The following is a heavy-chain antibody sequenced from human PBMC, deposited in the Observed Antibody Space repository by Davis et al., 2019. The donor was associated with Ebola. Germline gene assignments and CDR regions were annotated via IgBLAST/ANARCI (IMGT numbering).Heavy chain of an antibody. CDR2: ISSSSSYI. D-gene: IGHD1-26*01. CDR1: GFTFSSYS. Sequence: GESLKISCAASGFTFSSYSMNWVRQAPGKGLEWVSSISSSSSYIYYADSVKGRFTISRDNAKNSLYLQMNSLRAEDTAVYYCARVPVGYYYYGMDVWGQGTTVTVSS. J-gene: IGHJ6*02. V-gene: IGHV3-21*01. CDR3: ARVPVGYYYYGMDV.